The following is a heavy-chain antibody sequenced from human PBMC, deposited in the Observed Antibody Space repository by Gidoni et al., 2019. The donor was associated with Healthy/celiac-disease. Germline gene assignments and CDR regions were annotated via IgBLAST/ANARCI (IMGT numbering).Heavy chain of an antibody. CDR3: AKNGKSSGYEVFDY. CDR1: GFSFSSYA. V-gene: IGHV3-23*01. J-gene: IGHJ4*02. D-gene: IGHD5-12*01. Sequence: EVQLLESGGGLVQPGGSLRLPCAASGFSFSSYAMSWVRQAPGKGLEWVSAISGSGGSTYYADSVKGRFTISRDNSKNTLYLQMNSLRAEDTAVYYWAKNGKSSGYEVFDYWGQGTLVTVSS. CDR2: ISGSGGST.